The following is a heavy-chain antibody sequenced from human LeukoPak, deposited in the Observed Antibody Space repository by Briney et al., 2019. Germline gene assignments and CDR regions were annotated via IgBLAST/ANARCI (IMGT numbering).Heavy chain of an antibody. CDR1: GYTFTSYA. CDR2: INTNTGNP. J-gene: IGHJ4*02. V-gene: IGHV7-4-1*02. Sequence: ASVKVSCKASGYTFTSYAMNWVRQAPGQGLEWMGWINTNTGNPTYAQGFTGRFVFSLDTSVSTAYLQISSLKAEDTAVYYCARGLTLWFGESRFDYWGQGTLATVSS. CDR3: ARGLTLWFGESRFDY. D-gene: IGHD3-10*01.